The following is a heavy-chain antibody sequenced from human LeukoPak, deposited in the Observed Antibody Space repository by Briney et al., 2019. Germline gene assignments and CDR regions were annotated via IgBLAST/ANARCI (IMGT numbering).Heavy chain of an antibody. J-gene: IGHJ4*02. D-gene: IGHD6-13*01. V-gene: IGHV3-20*04. CDR3: ARGSGRSWYFFFDY. CDR1: GFTFDDHG. CDR2: IKWDGGRT. Sequence: PGGSLRLSCAASGFTFDDHGMSWVRQAPGKGLEWVSGIKWDGGRTDYADSVKGRFTISRDNAKNSLYLQMNSLRAEDTALYYCARGSGRSWYFFFDYWGQGTLVTVSS.